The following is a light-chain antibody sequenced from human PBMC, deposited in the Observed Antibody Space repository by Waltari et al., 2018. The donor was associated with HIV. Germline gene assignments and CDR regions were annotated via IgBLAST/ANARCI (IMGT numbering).Light chain of an antibody. CDR3: AAWDDSLKGWV. V-gene: IGLV1-44*01. CDR2: SNN. Sequence: QSVLTQPPSASGTPGQRVTISCSGRSSNIGVNTVNWYQQLPGTAPKRISYSNNQRPSGVPDLCSGSKSGASASLAISGLQSEDEADYYCAAWDDSLKGWVFGGGTKLTVL. CDR1: SSNIGVNT. J-gene: IGLJ3*02.